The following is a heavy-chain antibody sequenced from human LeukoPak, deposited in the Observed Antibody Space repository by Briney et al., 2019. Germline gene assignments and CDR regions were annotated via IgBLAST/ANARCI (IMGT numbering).Heavy chain of an antibody. V-gene: IGHV1-2*02. CDR1: GYTFTGYY. J-gene: IGHJ3*02. CDR2: INPNSGGT. D-gene: IGHD1-26*01. CDR3: AREHGGSYSAFDI. Sequence: GASVKVSCKASGYTFTGYYMHWVRQAPGQGLEWMGWINPNSGGTNYAQKFQGRVTMTRDTSISTAYMELSSLRSEDTAVYYCAREHGGSYSAFDIWGQGTMVTVSS.